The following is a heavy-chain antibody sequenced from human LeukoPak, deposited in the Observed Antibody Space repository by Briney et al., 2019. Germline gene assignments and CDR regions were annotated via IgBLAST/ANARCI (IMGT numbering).Heavy chain of an antibody. CDR3: ARGGGLDV. CDR2: INHDGNVN. J-gene: IGHJ6*02. D-gene: IGHD3-16*01. CDR1: GFTFSSYW. V-gene: IGHV3-7*03. Sequence: GGSLKLSCAASGFTFSSYWMNWARQAPGKGLEWVASINHDGNVNYYVDSVKGRFTISRDNAKNSLYLQMSNLRAEDTAVYFCARGGGLDVWGQGATVTVSS.